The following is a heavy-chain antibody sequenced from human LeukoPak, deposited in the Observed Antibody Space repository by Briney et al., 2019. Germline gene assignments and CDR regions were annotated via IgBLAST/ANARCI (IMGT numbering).Heavy chain of an antibody. J-gene: IGHJ6*02. CDR2: INHNGNVN. CDR3: ARGGGLDV. V-gene: IGHV3-7*03. CDR1: GFTFSSYW. D-gene: IGHD3-16*01. Sequence: GGSLRLSCAASGFTFSSYWMNWARQAPGKGLEWVASINHNGNVNYYVDSVKGRFTISRDNAKNSLYLQMSNLRAEDTAVYFCARGGGLDVWGPGATVTVSS.